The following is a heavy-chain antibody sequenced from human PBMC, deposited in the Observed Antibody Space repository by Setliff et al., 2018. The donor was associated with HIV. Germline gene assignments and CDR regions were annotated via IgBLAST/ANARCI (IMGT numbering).Heavy chain of an antibody. D-gene: IGHD2-2*01. J-gene: IGHJ4*02. CDR1: GFTFSSYA. V-gene: IGHV3-23*01. Sequence: SLRLSCAGSGFTFSSYAMSWVRQAPGKGLQWASAISGSTGATFYTDSVKGRFTISRDNSKNTLFLQMNSLRAEDTAVYYCARRAYCSSTTCFDNWGQGTLVTVSS. CDR2: ISGSTGAT. CDR3: ARRAYCSSTTCFDN.